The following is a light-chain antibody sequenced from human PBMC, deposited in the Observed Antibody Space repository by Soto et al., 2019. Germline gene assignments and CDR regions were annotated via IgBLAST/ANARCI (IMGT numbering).Light chain of an antibody. CDR2: DAS. V-gene: IGKV3D-20*01. J-gene: IGKJ2*01. CDR1: QTVSSSY. CDR3: QQYCISPYT. Sequence: EIVLTQSPATLSLSPGERATLSCVASQTVSSSYLAWYQQTPGLAPRLLIYDASIRATGIPDRFSGSGSGTAFTLTISRLEPEEFAIYCGQQYCISPYTFGQGTKLEIK.